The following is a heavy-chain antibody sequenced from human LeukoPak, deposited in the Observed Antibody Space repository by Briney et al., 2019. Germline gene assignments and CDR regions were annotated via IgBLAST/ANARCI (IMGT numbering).Heavy chain of an antibody. CDR2: ISGSGGST. D-gene: IGHD1-26*01. J-gene: IGHJ2*01. V-gene: IGHV3-23*01. CDR1: GLTFSSYA. CDR3: AKEWYSGIHNYCYFDL. Sequence: GGSLRLSCAASGLTFSSYAMSWDRQAPGKGLEWVSDISGSGGSTYYADSVKGRFTISRDNSKNTLYLQMNSLRAEDTAVYYCAKEWYSGIHNYCYFDLWGRGTLVTVSS.